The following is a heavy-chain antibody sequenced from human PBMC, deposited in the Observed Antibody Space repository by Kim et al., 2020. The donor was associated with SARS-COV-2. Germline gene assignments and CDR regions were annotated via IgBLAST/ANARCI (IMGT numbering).Heavy chain of an antibody. CDR3: ARDLPYYGSGAFYVGGDY. Sequence: ASVKVSCKASGYSFASYGISWVRQAPGQGLEWMGWISVYNGNTNSAQKFQGRVTMTTDTSTSTAYMELRSLRSDDTAFYYFARDLPYYGSGAFYVGGDYW. CDR2: ISVYNGNT. J-gene: IGHJ4*01. D-gene: IGHD3-10*01. V-gene: IGHV1-18*04. CDR1: GYSFASYG.